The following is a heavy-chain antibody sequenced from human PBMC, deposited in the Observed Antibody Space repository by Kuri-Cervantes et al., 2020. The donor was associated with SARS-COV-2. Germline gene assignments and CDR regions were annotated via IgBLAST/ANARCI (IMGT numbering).Heavy chain of an antibody. CDR2: TRNKANSYTT. V-gene: IGHV3-72*01. CDR3: ASAVAGLFDY. Sequence: GESLKISCAASGFTLSDHYMDWDRQAPGKGLEWVGRTRNKANSYTTEYAASVKGRFTTSRDDSKNSLYLQMNSLKTEDTAVYYCASAVAGLFDYWGQGTLVTVSS. D-gene: IGHD6-19*01. CDR1: GFTLSDHY. J-gene: IGHJ4*02.